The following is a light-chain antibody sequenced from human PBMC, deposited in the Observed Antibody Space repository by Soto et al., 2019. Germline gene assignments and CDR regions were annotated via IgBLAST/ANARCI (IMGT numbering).Light chain of an antibody. V-gene: IGKV1-33*01. CDR3: QQYGTTPWT. Sequence: DIQLAQSPSSLSASVGDRVTIPCQASQDISKYLNWYQQKPGKAPKLLIYDASNLETGIPSRFSGSGSGTNFSLTISRLEPEDFAVYYCQQYGTTPWTFGQGTKV. CDR1: QDISKY. CDR2: DAS. J-gene: IGKJ1*01.